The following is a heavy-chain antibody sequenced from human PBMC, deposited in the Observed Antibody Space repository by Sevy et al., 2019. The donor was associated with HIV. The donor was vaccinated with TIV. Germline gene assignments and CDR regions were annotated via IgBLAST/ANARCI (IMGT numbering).Heavy chain of an antibody. Sequence: LSCAASGFTFSKYSMSWIRQPPGKGLEWVSTLSFGCGKINYAYSVKGRFTMSRDDSENKFYLQMNSLRAEDTAIYYCAREGCTKPHDYWGQGTVVTVSS. CDR1: GFTFSKYS. J-gene: IGHJ4*02. V-gene: IGHV3-23*01. D-gene: IGHD2-8*01. CDR3: AREGCTKPHDY. CDR2: LSFGCGKI.